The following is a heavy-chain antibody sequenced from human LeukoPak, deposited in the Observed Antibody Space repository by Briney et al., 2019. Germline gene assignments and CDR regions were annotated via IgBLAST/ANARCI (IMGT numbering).Heavy chain of an antibody. J-gene: IGHJ4*02. CDR3: AKWGDYDILTGYYVPDY. V-gene: IGHV3-23*01. CDR2: ITGSDGSS. CDR1: GFTFTNYA. D-gene: IGHD3-9*01. Sequence: QSGTSLRLSCVASGFTFTNYAMSWVRQAPGKGLERVSAITGSDGSSYYADSVKGRFTISRDNSKNTLYLQVNSLRAEDTAVYYCAKWGDYDILTGYYVPDYWGQGTLVTVSS.